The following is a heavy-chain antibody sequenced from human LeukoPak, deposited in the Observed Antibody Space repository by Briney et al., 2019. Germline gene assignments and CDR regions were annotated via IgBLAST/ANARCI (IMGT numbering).Heavy chain of an antibody. CDR3: TRRMATTGRYYFDC. Sequence: PSETLSLTCTVSGDSISSVNYYWSWIRQPPGKGLEWIGYISYSGTTYYNASLKSRLTISRDTSKNQFSLKLSSVTAADTAMYYCTRRMATTGRYYFDCWGQGTLVTVSS. J-gene: IGHJ4*02. V-gene: IGHV4-30-4*01. CDR2: ISYSGTT. D-gene: IGHD1-1*01. CDR1: GDSISSVNYY.